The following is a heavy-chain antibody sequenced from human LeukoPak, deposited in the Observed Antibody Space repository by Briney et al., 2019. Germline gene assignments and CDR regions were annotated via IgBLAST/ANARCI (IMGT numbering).Heavy chain of an antibody. CDR2: ISSSSSYI. Sequence: GGSLRLSCAASGFTFSSYSMNWVRQAPGKGLEWVSSISSSSSYIYYADPVKGRFTISRDNAKNSLYLQMNSLRAEDTAVYYCARDRGIAAAGTMAFDIWGQGTMVTVSS. CDR3: ARDRGIAAAGTMAFDI. J-gene: IGHJ3*02. V-gene: IGHV3-21*01. D-gene: IGHD6-13*01. CDR1: GFTFSSYS.